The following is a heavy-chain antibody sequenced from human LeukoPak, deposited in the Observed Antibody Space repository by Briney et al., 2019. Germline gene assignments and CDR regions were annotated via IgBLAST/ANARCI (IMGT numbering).Heavy chain of an antibody. CDR1: GGSISSSSYY. D-gene: IGHD6-19*01. V-gene: IGHV4-39*01. CDR3: ARGLYSSGWLEDNWFDP. CDR2: IYYGGST. Sequence: PSETLSLTCAVSGGSISSSSYYWGCIRQPPGKGLEWHGRIYYGGSTYYNPALKSRVPTTADTSNNQFSLKLTSVTAADRAVYYCARGLYSSGWLEDNWFDPWGQGTLDTVSS. J-gene: IGHJ5*02.